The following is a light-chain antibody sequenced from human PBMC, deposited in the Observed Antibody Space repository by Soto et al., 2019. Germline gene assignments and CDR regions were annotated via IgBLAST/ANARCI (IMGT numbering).Light chain of an antibody. CDR2: DVN. CDR3: SAHGGTNPYV. CDR1: ASDIGGYTF. J-gene: IGLJ1*01. Sequence: QSALTQPPSASGSPGQSVAISCTGTASDIGGYTFVSWYQQHPGKAPKLLIYDVNKRPSGVPDRFSGSKSVNTASLTVSGLQAEDEADYYCSAHGGTNPYVFGTGTKVTVL. V-gene: IGLV2-8*01.